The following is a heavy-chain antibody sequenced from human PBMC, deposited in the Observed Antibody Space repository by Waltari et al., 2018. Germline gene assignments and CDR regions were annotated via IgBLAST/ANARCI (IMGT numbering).Heavy chain of an antibody. CDR1: GYTFTSYD. CDR2: MNPNSGNT. Sequence: QVQLVQSGAEVKKPGASVKVSCKASGYTFTSYDIHWVRQATGPGLAWRGWMNPNSGNTGYAQKFKGRVTMTRNTSISTAYMELSSLRSEDTAVYYCARGKGDSSSWYGTRGYYYYGMDVWGQGTTVTVSS. CDR3: ARGKGDSSSWYGTRGYYYYGMDV. J-gene: IGHJ6*02. V-gene: IGHV1-8*01. D-gene: IGHD6-13*01.